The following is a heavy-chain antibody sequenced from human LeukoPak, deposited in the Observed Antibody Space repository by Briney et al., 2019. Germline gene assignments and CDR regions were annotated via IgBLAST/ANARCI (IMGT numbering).Heavy chain of an antibody. J-gene: IGHJ4*02. D-gene: IGHD1-26*01. Sequence: SQTLSLTRAISGDTVTSNSGLWNWIRQSPSRGLEWLGTTYYRSKWFDDYAVSVRRGITINSDTTKHQFSQQLTSVPPEDTAVYYFARGWDSGNFLYCGEGTLVTVSS. CDR2: TYYRSKWFD. CDR1: GDTVTSNSGL. V-gene: IGHV6-1*01. CDR3: ARGWDSGNFLY.